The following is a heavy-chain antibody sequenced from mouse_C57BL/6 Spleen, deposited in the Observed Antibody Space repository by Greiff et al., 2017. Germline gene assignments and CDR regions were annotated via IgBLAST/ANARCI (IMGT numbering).Heavy chain of an antibody. CDR1: GYTFTSYG. Sequence: VQLQQSGAELARPGASVKLSCKASGYTFTSYGISWVKQRTGQSLEWIGEIYPSTGNTYYNEKFKGKATLTADKSSSTAYMQLRSLTSEDSAVYFCARRNGYGDFDVWGKGTTVTVSS. V-gene: IGHV1-81*01. J-gene: IGHJ1*03. CDR3: ARRNGYGDFDV. CDR2: IYPSTGNT.